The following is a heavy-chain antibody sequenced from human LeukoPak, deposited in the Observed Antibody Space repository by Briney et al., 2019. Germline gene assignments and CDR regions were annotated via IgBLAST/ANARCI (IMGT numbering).Heavy chain of an antibody. D-gene: IGHD2-2*01. CDR3: ARGDVVVSAAVRFDP. J-gene: IGHJ5*02. CDR1: GYTFTSYG. V-gene: IGHV1-18*01. CDR2: ISVHNGKT. Sequence: GASVKVSCKASGYTFTSYGITWVRQAPGQGLEWMGWISVHNGKTNYAQKFQGRVTMTTDTPTSTAYMELRSLRSDDTAVYYCARGDVVVSAAVRFDPWGQGTLVTVSS.